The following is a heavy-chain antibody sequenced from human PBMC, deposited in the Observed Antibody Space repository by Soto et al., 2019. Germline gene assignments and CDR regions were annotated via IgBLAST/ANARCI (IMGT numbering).Heavy chain of an antibody. Sequence: SETLSLTCTVSGGSISSYYWSWIRQPPGKGLEWIGYIYYSGSTNYNPSLKSRVTISVDTSKNQFSLKLSSVTAADTAVYYCARSHSERGLDYWGQGTLVTVSS. V-gene: IGHV4-59*01. J-gene: IGHJ4*02. D-gene: IGHD1-1*01. CDR1: GGSISSYY. CDR2: IYYSGST. CDR3: ARSHSERGLDY.